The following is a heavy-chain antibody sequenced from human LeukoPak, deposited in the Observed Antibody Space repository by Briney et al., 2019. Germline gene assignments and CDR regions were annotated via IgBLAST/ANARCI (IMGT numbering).Heavy chain of an antibody. CDR3: ATGRLSNYYFDY. CDR2: FDPEDGET. D-gene: IGHD4-11*01. CDR1: GYTLTELS. V-gene: IGHV1-24*01. Sequence: GASVKVPCKVSGYTLTELSMHWVRQAPGKGLEWMGGFDPEDGETIYAQKFQGRVTMTEDTSTDTAYMELSSLRSEDTAVYYCATGRLSNYYFDYWGQGTLVTVSS. J-gene: IGHJ4*02.